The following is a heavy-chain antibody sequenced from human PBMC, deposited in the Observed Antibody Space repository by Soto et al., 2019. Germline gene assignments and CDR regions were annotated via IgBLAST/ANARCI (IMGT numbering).Heavy chain of an antibody. V-gene: IGHV3-23*01. Sequence: EVQLLESGGGLVQPGGSLRLSCTASGFTFVNYAMTWVRQAPGKGLEWVSTITGRGGITYYADSVKGRFTISSDNSKNTLFLHMNSLRAEDTALYYCAKGGSGPEFDYCGQGTLVTVSS. J-gene: IGHJ4*02. D-gene: IGHD2-15*01. CDR1: GFTFVNYA. CDR2: ITGRGGIT. CDR3: AKGGSGPEFDY.